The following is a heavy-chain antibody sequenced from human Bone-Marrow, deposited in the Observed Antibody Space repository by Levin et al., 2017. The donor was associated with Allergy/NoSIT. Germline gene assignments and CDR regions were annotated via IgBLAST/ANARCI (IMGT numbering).Heavy chain of an antibody. CDR3: ARDGDQSGFDP. V-gene: IGHV4-59*01. D-gene: IGHD7-27*01. J-gene: IGHJ5*02. Sequence: SQTLSLTCTVSGGSISSYYWSWIRPPPGKGLEWIGYIYYSGSTNYNPSLKSRVTISVDTSKNQFSLKLSSVTAADTAVYYCARDGDQSGFDPWGQGTLVTVSS. CDR2: IYYSGST. CDR1: GGSISSYY.